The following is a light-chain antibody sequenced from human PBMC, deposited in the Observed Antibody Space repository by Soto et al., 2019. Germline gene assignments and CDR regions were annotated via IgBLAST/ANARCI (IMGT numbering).Light chain of an antibody. CDR3: AAWDDSLNGYV. Sequence: QSVLTQPASVSGSPGRSITISCTGTVGLVSWYQQHPGKVPKLIIYDDTKRPSGVSSRFSGSKSGNTASLTISGLQSEDEADYYCAAWDDSLNGYVFGAGTKVTVL. J-gene: IGLJ1*01. CDR2: DDT. V-gene: IGLV2-23*01. CDR1: VGL.